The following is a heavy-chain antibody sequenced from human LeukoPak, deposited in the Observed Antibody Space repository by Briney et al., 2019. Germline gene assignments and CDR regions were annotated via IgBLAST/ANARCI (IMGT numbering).Heavy chain of an antibody. CDR1: GFTFSSYA. Sequence: GGSLRLYCAASGFTFSSYAMSWVRQAPGKGLEWVSAISGSGGSTYYADSVKGRFTIFRDNSKNTLYLQMNSLRAEDTAVYYCAREEAGREVPFFDYWGQGTLVTVSS. D-gene: IGHD3-10*01. CDR3: AREEAGREVPFFDY. V-gene: IGHV3-23*01. J-gene: IGHJ4*02. CDR2: ISGSGGST.